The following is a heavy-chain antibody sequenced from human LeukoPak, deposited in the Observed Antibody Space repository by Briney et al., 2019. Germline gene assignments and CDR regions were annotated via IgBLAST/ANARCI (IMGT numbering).Heavy chain of an antibody. V-gene: IGHV3-30*02. J-gene: IGHJ4*02. Sequence: GGSLRLSCVASGFTFNSYGIHWVRQAPGKGLGWVAFIGYDSIKKYYADSVKGRFTISRDNSMNTLYLQMNSLRAEDTAVYYCAKDHKRDGNRYFDFWGQGTLVTVSS. CDR2: IGYDSIKK. CDR1: GFTFNSYG. D-gene: IGHD1-14*01. CDR3: AKDHKRDGNRYFDF.